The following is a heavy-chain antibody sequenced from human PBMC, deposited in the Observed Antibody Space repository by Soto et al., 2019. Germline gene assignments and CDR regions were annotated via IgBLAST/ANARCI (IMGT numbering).Heavy chain of an antibody. J-gene: IGHJ4*02. V-gene: IGHV4-31*03. CDR1: GGSISSGGYY. D-gene: IGHD2-15*01. CDR3: ARLGYCSGGSCYAIPYFDY. Sequence: PSETLSLTCTVSGGSISSGGYYWSWIRQHPGKGLEWIGYIYYSGSTYYNPSLKSRVTISVDTSKNQFSLKLSSVTAADTAVYYCARLGYCSGGSCYAIPYFDYWGQGTLVTVSS. CDR2: IYYSGST.